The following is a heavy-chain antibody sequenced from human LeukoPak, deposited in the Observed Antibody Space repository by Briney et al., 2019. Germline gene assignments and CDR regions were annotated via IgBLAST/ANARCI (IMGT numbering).Heavy chain of an antibody. CDR2: INPNSGGT. CDR1: GYTFTGYY. Sequence: ASVKVSCKASGYTFTGYYMHWVRQAPGQGLEWMGWINPNSGGTNYAQKFQGRVTMTRDTSISTAYMELSRLRSDDTAVYYRARVNHYYDSSGYSYYFDYWGQGTLVTVSS. V-gene: IGHV1-2*02. D-gene: IGHD3-22*01. J-gene: IGHJ4*02. CDR3: ARVNHYYDSSGYSYYFDY.